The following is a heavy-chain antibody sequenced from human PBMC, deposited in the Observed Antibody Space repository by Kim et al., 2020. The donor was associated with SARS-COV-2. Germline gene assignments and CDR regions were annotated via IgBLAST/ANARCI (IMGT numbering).Heavy chain of an antibody. CDR2: VSGTATTI. CDR1: GFTFSDHY. J-gene: IGHJ4*02. CDR3: ARGARDTLGQGAIVTTGDY. Sequence: GGSLRLSCTASGFTFSDHYMSWIRQAPAKGLEWVSYVSGTATTIFYADSVKGRFTISRDNAKNSLYLQMNSLRAEDTAVYYCARGARDTLGQGAIVTTGDYWGQGTLVTVSS. D-gene: IGHD3-10*01. V-gene: IGHV3-11*01.